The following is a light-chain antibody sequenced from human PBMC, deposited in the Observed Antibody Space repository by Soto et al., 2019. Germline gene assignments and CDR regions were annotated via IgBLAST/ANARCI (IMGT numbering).Light chain of an antibody. CDR1: QSVTSTY. V-gene: IGKV3-20*01. CDR2: DTS. CDR3: QQYGTSPIT. Sequence: EIVLTQSPGTLSLSPGERATLSCRASQSVTSTYLAWYQQRPGQTPTLLISDTSIRATGIPDRFSGSGSGTDFTLVISRLEPEDFAVYYCQQYGTSPITFGQGTRLEMK. J-gene: IGKJ5*01.